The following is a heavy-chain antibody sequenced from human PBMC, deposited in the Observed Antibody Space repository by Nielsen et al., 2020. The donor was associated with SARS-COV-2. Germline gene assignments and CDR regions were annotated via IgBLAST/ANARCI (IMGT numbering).Heavy chain of an antibody. CDR3: ARAYCDSTTCYRHAFDI. CDR1: EFRFTNYF. J-gene: IGHJ3*02. Sequence: ASVKVSCKASEFRFTNYFINWVRQAPGQVLEWMAIINPSGNNTHSAQKFQGRVTVTRDTSTSTVYMELSSLRSEDSAVYFCARAYCDSTTCYRHAFDIWGQGTLVTVSS. D-gene: IGHD2-2*02. CDR2: INPSGNNT. V-gene: IGHV1-46*01.